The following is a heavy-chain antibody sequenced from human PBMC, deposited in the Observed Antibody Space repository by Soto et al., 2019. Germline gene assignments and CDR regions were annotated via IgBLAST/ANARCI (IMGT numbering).Heavy chain of an antibody. J-gene: IGHJ5*02. Sequence: ASVTGSCKASGYTFTSYGIHWVRQAPRQRLEWMGWINAANGDTKYSPKFQGRVTITRDTSASTAYMELSSLRSEDTAVYYCVRRHVSSTGIDWFDPCGQVTSVTVSA. CDR2: INAANGDT. CDR3: VRRHVSSTGIDWFDP. V-gene: IGHV1-3*01. CDR1: GYTFTSYG. D-gene: IGHD1-1*01.